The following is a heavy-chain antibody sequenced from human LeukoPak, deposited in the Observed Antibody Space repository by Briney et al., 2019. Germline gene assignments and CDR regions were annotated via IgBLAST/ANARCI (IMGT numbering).Heavy chain of an antibody. CDR3: ARGILWFGVWRGFDY. J-gene: IGHJ4*02. Sequence: PSETLSLTCAVYGGSFSGYYWSWIRQPPGKGLEWIGEINHSGSTNYNPSLKSRVTISVDTSKNQFSLKLSSVTAADTAVYYCARGILWFGVWRGFDYWGQGTLVTVSS. CDR2: INHSGST. V-gene: IGHV4-34*01. CDR1: GGSFSGYY. D-gene: IGHD3-10*01.